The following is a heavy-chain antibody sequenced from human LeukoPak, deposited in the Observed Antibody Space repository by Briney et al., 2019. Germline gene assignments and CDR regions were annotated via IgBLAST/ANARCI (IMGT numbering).Heavy chain of an antibody. CDR1: GYPISSGYY. V-gene: IGHV4-38-2*01. CDR3: ERAHCSGSSCYRGSTKAFDI. J-gene: IGHJ3*02. D-gene: IGHD2-2*02. Sequence: SETLSLTCAVSGYPISSGYYWGWLRHPPGEGLEWIERIYHRGSTYYNPSLKSRVTISVDTSKNQCALKLSSVAAADTAMYYCERAHCSGSSCYRGSTKAFDIWGQGTMVTVSS. CDR2: IYHRGST.